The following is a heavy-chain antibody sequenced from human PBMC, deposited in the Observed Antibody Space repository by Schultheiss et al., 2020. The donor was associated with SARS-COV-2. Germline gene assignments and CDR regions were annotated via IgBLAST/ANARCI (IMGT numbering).Heavy chain of an antibody. Sequence: GGSLRLSCAVYGGSFSGYYWSWVRQAPGKGLEWVSVIYSGGSTYYADSVKGRFTISRDNSKNTLYLQMNSLRAEDTAVYYCAKGRSQQLDRDAFDIWGQGTMVTVSS. CDR2: IYSGGST. V-gene: IGHV3-66*01. CDR3: AKGRSQQLDRDAFDI. D-gene: IGHD6-6*01. J-gene: IGHJ3*02. CDR1: GGSFSGYY.